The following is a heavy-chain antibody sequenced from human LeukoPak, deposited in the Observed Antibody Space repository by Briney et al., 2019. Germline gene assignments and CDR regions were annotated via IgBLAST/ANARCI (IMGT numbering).Heavy chain of an antibody. V-gene: IGHV3-7*03. D-gene: IGHD3-10*02. CDR2: IKEDGSEA. J-gene: IGHJ4*02. CDR3: ARDPYVSNFDY. CDR1: GFTFSNYW. Sequence: PGGSLRLSCAASGFTFSNYWMSWVCQAPGKGPEWMGNIKEDGSEAYYVDSVKGRFTISRDNAQNSLYLHMHSLRVEDTAVYYCARDPYVSNFDYWGQGTLVTVSS.